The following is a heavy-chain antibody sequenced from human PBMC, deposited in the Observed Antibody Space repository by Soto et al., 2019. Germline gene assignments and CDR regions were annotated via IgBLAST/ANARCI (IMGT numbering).Heavy chain of an antibody. CDR3: ARHGFGPLHGLVDV. CDR1: GGSITNYY. CDR2: INYDGYS. V-gene: IGHV4-59*08. D-gene: IGHD3-10*01. J-gene: IGHJ6*02. Sequence: QVQLQESGPGLVKPSETLSLTCTVSGGSITNYYCSWFRQPPGKGLEWIGYINYDGYSAYNLSLKSRVTLPMDASKTQFSLMLESVTATDTAVYYCARHGFGPLHGLVDVWGPGTTVIVSS.